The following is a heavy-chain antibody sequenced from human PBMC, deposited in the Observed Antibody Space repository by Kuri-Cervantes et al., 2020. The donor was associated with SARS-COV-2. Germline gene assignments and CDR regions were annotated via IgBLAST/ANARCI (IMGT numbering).Heavy chain of an antibody. V-gene: IGHV3-21*01. J-gene: IGHJ3*02. CDR3: ARRCRVLDDGDAFDI. CDR2: ISSSSSYI. D-gene: IGHD3-16*01. Sequence: GESLKISCAASGFTFDDYAMHWVRQAPGKGLEWVSSISSSSSYIYYADSVKGRFTISRDNAKNSLYLQMNSLRAEDTAVYYCARRCRVLDDGDAFDIWGQGTMVTVSS. CDR1: GFTFDDYA.